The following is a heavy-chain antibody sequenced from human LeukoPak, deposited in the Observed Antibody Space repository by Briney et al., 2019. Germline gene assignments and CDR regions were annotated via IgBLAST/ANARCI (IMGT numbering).Heavy chain of an antibody. J-gene: IGHJ3*02. CDR2: IKQDGSEK. Sequence: GGSLRLSCAASGFTSSIYWMSWVRQAPGKGLEWVASIKQDGSEKKYVDSVKGRFTISGDNAKNSVYLQMNSLRAEDTAVYYCAKLARSDDFDIWGQGTMVTVSS. CDR3: AKLARSDDFDI. V-gene: IGHV3-7*01. CDR1: GFTSSIYW.